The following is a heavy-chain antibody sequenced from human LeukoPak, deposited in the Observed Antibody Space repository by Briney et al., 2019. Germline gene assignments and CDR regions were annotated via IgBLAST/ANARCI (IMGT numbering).Heavy chain of an antibody. D-gene: IGHD6-19*01. CDR2: INHSGST. Sequence: SETLSLTCAVYGGSFSGYYWSWIRQPPGKGLEWIGEINHSGSTNYNPSLKSRVTISVDTSKNQFSLKLSSVTAADTAVYYCARWAVAALFDYWGQGTLVTVSS. J-gene: IGHJ4*02. CDR1: GGSFSGYY. CDR3: ARWAVAALFDY. V-gene: IGHV4-34*01.